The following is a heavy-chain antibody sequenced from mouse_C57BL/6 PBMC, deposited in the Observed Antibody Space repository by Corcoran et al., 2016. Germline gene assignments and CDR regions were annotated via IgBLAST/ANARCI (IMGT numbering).Heavy chain of an antibody. V-gene: IGHV9-3*01. Sequence: QIQLVQSGPELKKPGETVKISSKASGYTFTTYGMSWVKQAPGKGLKWMGWINTYSGVPTYADDFKGRFAFSLETSASTAYLQINNLKNEDTATYFCARLDSKGYFDVWGTGTTVTVSS. CDR2: INTYSGVP. CDR1: GYTFTTYG. D-gene: IGHD2-5*01. J-gene: IGHJ1*03. CDR3: ARLDSKGYFDV.